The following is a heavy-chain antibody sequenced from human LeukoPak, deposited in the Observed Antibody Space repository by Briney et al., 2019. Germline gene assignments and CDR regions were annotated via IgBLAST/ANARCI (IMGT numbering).Heavy chain of an antibody. J-gene: IGHJ3*02. CDR3: AGDDKDAFDI. D-gene: IGHD3-22*01. CDR2: VFYTGST. Sequence: SETLSLTCTVSGASMSSYYWNWIRQPPRKGLEWIGYVFYTGSTKYNPSLKGRVTISIDMSKNQFSLNLSSVTAADTAVYYCAGDDKDAFDIWGQGTRGTVSS. V-gene: IGHV4-59*01. CDR1: GASMSSYY.